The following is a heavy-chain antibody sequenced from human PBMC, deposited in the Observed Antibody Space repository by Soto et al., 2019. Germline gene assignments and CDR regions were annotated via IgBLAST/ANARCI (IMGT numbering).Heavy chain of an antibody. CDR3: ARDDITIFGVVIMDYYYYYGMDV. Sequence: QVQLVQSGAEVKKPGASVKVSCKASGYTFTSYGISWVRQAPGQGLEWMGWISAYNGNTNYAQKLQGRVTMTTDTSTSTAYMERRSLRSDDTAVYYCARDDITIFGVVIMDYYYYYGMDVWGQGTTVTVSS. CDR1: GYTFTSYG. CDR2: ISAYNGNT. D-gene: IGHD3-3*01. J-gene: IGHJ6*02. V-gene: IGHV1-18*01.